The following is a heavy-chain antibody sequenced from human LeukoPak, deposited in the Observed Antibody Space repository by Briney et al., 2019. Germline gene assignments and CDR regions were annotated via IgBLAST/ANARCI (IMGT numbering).Heavy chain of an antibody. CDR1: GFTFSSYA. CDR2: ISYDGSNK. D-gene: IGHD6-19*01. CDR3: ARDRGSGDSFDL. V-gene: IGHV3-30-3*01. Sequence: GGSLRLSCAASGFTFSSYAMHWVRQAPDKGLEWVAFISYDGSNKYYADSVKGRFTISRDNSKNTLYLQMNSLRAEDTGVYYCARDRGSGDSFDLWGQGAMVTVSS. J-gene: IGHJ3*01.